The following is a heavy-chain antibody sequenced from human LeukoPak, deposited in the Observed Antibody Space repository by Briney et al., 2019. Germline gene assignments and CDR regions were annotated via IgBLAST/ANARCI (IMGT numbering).Heavy chain of an antibody. V-gene: IGHV3-9*01. CDR1: GFTFDDYA. J-gene: IGHJ5*02. CDR3: AKDTSDYGDFYNWFDP. CDR2: ISWNSGSI. Sequence: GRSLRLSCAASGFTFDDYAMHWVRQAPGKGLEWVSGISWNSGSIGYADSVKGRFTISRGNAKNSLYLQMNSLRAEDTALYYCAKDTSDYGDFYNWFDPWGQGTLVTVSS. D-gene: IGHD4-17*01.